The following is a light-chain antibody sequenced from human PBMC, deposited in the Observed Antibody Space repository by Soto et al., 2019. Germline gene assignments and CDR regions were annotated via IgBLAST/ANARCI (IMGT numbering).Light chain of an antibody. Sequence: EIVLTQSPATLSSFPGDRVTLSCRASQAVNTRLAWYQHKPGQAPRLLIYLTSNRAAGIPARFSGSGSETDFTLTISDVEPEDFAVYYWHQRQSWPRTFGQGTKVDIK. V-gene: IGKV3-11*01. CDR2: LTS. CDR3: HQRQSWPRT. J-gene: IGKJ1*01. CDR1: QAVNTR.